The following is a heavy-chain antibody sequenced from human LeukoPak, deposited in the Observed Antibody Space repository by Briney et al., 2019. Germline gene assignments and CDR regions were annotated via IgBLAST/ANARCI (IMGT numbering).Heavy chain of an antibody. CDR3: ARASYDSSGYYYLLGYFDL. CDR2: IIPIFGTA. J-gene: IGHJ2*01. V-gene: IGHV1-69*01. Sequence: ASVKVSCKASGGTFSSYAISWVRQAPGQGLEWMGGIIPIFGTANYAQKFQGRVTNTADESTSTVYMELSSLRSEDTAVYYCARASYDSSGYYYLLGYFDLWGRGTLVTVSS. CDR1: GGTFSSYA. D-gene: IGHD3-22*01.